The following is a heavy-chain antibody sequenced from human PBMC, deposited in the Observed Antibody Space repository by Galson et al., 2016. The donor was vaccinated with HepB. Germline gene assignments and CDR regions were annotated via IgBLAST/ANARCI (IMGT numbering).Heavy chain of an antibody. D-gene: IGHD3-10*01. V-gene: IGHV3-23*01. CDR3: AKVHYYYGSGELVYLDR. CDR1: GFTFSNYA. J-gene: IGHJ2*01. Sequence: SLRLSCAASGFTFSNYAMTWVRQAPGKGLEWVSAISGSGGSIYYADSVKGRFTISRDNSKNTLQLQMNSLRAEDTAVYYCAKVHYYYGSGELVYLDRWGRGTLVTVSS. CDR2: ISGSGGSI.